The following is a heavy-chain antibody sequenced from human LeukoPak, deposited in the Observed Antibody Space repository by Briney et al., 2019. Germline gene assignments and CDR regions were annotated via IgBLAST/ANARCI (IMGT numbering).Heavy chain of an antibody. V-gene: IGHV1-69*13. Sequence: ASVEVSCKASGGTFSSYAISWVRQAPGQGLEGMGGVIPMFATANYAPKFQDRVPITADESTSPAYMELRSLRSEDTAVYHCARGLQGDYGYFDYWGQGTLVTVSS. CDR2: VIPMFATA. CDR1: GGTFSSYA. CDR3: ARGLQGDYGYFDY. D-gene: IGHD4-17*01. J-gene: IGHJ4*02.